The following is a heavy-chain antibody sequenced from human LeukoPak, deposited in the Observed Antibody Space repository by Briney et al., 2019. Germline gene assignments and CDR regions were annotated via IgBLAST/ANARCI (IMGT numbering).Heavy chain of an antibody. Sequence: GASVKVSCKASGYTFTGYYMHWVRQAPGQGLEWMGWINPNSGGTNYAQKFQGRVTMTRDTSTSTVYMELSSLRSEDTAVYYCARGPRGGLRGYWFDPWGQGTLVTVSS. CDR3: ARGPRGGLRGYWFDP. CDR2: INPNSGGT. D-gene: IGHD5-12*01. J-gene: IGHJ5*02. CDR1: GYTFTGYY. V-gene: IGHV1-2*02.